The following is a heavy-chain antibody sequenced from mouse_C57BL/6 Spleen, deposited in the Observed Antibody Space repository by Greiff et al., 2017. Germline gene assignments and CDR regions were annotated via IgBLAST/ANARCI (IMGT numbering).Heavy chain of an antibody. D-gene: IGHD4-1*01. V-gene: IGHV1-82*01. CDR3: ARNRDGDFDY. CDR1: GYAFSSSW. Sequence: VKLQESGPELVKPGASVKISCKASGYAFSSSWMNWVKQRPGKGLEWIGRIYPGDGDTNYNGKFKGKATLTAVKSSSTAYMQLSSLTSEDSAVYFWARNRDGDFDYWGQGTTLTVSS. CDR2: IYPGDGDT. J-gene: IGHJ2*01.